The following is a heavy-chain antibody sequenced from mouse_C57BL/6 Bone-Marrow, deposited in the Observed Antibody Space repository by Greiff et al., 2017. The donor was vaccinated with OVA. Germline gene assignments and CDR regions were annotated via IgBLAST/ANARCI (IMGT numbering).Heavy chain of an antibody. CDR2: IYPRSGNT. J-gene: IGHJ3*01. CDR1: GYTFTSYW. D-gene: IGHD1-1*01. V-gene: IGHV1-81*01. CDR3: ARGVYSFAY. Sequence: VQLQQPGAELVKPGASVKMSCKASGYTFTSYWITWVKQRTGQGLEWIGEIYPRSGNTYYNEKFKGKATLTADKSSSTAYMELRSLTSEDSAVYFCARGVYSFAYWGQGTLVTVSA.